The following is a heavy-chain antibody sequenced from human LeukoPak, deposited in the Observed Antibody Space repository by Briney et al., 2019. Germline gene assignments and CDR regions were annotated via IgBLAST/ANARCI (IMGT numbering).Heavy chain of an antibody. V-gene: IGHV3-15*01. CDR3: TTYVAVAGTRHFDS. J-gene: IGHJ4*02. CDR2: IRSKTDGGTT. CDR1: GFTFSNAW. Sequence: GGSLRLSCAASGFTFSNAWMSWVRQAPGKGLEWIGRIRSKTDGGTTDYAAPVKDRFTISRDDSKNTLFLQINSLKTEDTAVYYCTTYVAVAGTRHFDSWGQGALVTVSS. D-gene: IGHD6-19*01.